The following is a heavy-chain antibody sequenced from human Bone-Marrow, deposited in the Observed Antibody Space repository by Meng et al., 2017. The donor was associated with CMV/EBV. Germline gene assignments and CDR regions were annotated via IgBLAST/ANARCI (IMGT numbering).Heavy chain of an antibody. CDR3: AREAPVAVLRGYYYYGMDV. V-gene: IGHV3-7*01. J-gene: IGHJ6*02. CDR2: IKQDGSEK. D-gene: IGHD6-19*01. Sequence: GESLKISCAAAGFTFSSYWRSWVRQAPGKGLEWVANIKQDGSEKYYVDSVKGRFTISKDNAKSSLYLQMNSLRAEDTAVYYCAREAPVAVLRGYYYYGMDVWGQGTTVTVSS. CDR1: GFTFSSYW.